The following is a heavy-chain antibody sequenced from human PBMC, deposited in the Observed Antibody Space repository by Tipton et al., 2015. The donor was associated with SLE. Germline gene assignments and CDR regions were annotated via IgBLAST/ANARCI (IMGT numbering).Heavy chain of an antibody. D-gene: IGHD3-22*01. CDR3: ARDEYRYDTTGYHLLGHFDF. J-gene: IGHJ4*02. V-gene: IGHV4-59*01. CDR2: LSYNEYT. Sequence: TLSLTCTVSGGSISSYYWSWIRQPPGKGLEWIGYLSYNEYTKYHPSLKSRVIISVDTSKNQFSLKLTSVTAADTAVYYCARDEYRYDTTGYHLLGHFDFWGQGTLVTVSS. CDR1: GGSISSYY.